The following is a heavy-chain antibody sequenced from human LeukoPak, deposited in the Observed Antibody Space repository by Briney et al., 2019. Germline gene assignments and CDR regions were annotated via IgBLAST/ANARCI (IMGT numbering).Heavy chain of an antibody. V-gene: IGHV4-4*02. Sequence: SETLSLTCAVSGGSISSSNWWSWVRQPPGKGLEWIGEIYHSGSTNYNPSLKSRVTISVDKSKNRFSLKLTSVTAADTAVYYCARSKSGYSSSRMEFYIMDVRGKGTTVTVSS. D-gene: IGHD6-13*01. CDR2: IYHSGST. CDR1: GGSISSSNW. CDR3: ARSKSGYSSSRMEFYIMDV. J-gene: IGHJ6*04.